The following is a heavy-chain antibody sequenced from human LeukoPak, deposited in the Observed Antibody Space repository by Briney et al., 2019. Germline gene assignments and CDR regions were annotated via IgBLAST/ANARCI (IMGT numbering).Heavy chain of an antibody. CDR3: AKPDSSDYRLRYFDY. D-gene: IGHD3-22*01. CDR2: ISAYNGNT. Sequence: ASVKVSCKASGYTFTSYGISWVRQAPGQGLEWMGWISAYNGNTNYAQKLQGRVTMTTDTSTSTAYMELRSLRSDDTAVYYCAKPDSSDYRLRYFDYWGQGTLVTVSS. CDR1: GYTFTSYG. V-gene: IGHV1-18*01. J-gene: IGHJ4*02.